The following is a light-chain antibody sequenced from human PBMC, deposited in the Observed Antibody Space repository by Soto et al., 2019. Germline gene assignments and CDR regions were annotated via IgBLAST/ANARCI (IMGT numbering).Light chain of an antibody. Sequence: DIVLTQSPLSLPVTPGEPASISCRSSQSLLQINGNNHVDWYLQRPGQSPQLLLYLASSRASGVPDRFSGSGSGTEFSLEISRVEAEDVGVYYGLQAAQSPLTVGQGTRLEIK. CDR2: LAS. J-gene: IGKJ5*01. CDR3: LQAAQSPLT. CDR1: QSLLQINGNNH. V-gene: IGKV2-28*01.